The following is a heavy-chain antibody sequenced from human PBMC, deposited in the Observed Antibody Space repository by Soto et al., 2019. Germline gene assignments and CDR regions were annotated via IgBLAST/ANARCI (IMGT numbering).Heavy chain of an antibody. CDR1: VFTFSSYG. CDR3: ASNIAAAGSSEFGAFDI. CDR2: IWYDGSNK. Sequence: GWSLRLSCASSVFTFSSYGMHWVRQAPGKGLEWVAVIWYDGSNKYYADSVKGRFTISRDNSKNTLYLQMNSLRAEDTAVYYCASNIAAAGSSEFGAFDIWGQGTMVTVSS. J-gene: IGHJ3*02. V-gene: IGHV3-33*01. D-gene: IGHD6-13*01.